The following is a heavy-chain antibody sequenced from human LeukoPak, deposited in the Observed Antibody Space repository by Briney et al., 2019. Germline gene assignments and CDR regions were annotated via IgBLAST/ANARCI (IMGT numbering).Heavy chain of an antibody. CDR2: ISSSGRPI. CDR1: GFSFSTYG. J-gene: IGHJ4*02. CDR3: ARDLRGNSYGSVDF. Sequence: WGSLRLSCAASGFSFSTYGLNWVRQAPGKGLEWVSYISSSGRPIYNADSVRGRFTISRDNAKNSLYLQMHSLRAEDTAVYYCARDLRGNSYGSVDFWGQGTLVTVFS. V-gene: IGHV3-48*01. D-gene: IGHD5-18*01.